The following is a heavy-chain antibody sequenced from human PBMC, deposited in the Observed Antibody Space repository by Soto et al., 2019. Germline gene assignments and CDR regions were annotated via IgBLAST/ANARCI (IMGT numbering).Heavy chain of an antibody. J-gene: IGHJ4*02. CDR3: AKTLLGYGDFWGHSFDY. V-gene: IGHV3-23*01. CDR2: ISGSGGRT. Sequence: EVQLLESGGGLVQPGGSLRLSCAASGFTFSSYAMSWVRQAPGKGLEGVSAISGSGGRTYYAASVKGRFTTSRNNSKNTLYLQMNSQRAEDTAVYYCAKTLLGYGDFWGHSFDYWGRGTLVTVSS. CDR1: GFTFSSYA. D-gene: IGHD4-17*01.